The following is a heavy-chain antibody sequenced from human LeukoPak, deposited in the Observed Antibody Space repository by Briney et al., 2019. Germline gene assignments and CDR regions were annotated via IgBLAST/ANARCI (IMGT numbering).Heavy chain of an antibody. D-gene: IGHD2-21*02. V-gene: IGHV1-69*04. J-gene: IGHJ4*02. CDR1: GGTFSRYA. CDR2: IIPILGIA. CDR3: ARDVSHCGGDCYSYYFDY. Sequence: PGASVKVSCEASGGTFSRYAISWVRQAPGQGLEWMGRIIPILGIANYAQKFQGRVTITADKSTSTAYMELSSLRSEDTAVYYCARDVSHCGGDCYSYYFDYWGQGTLVTVSS.